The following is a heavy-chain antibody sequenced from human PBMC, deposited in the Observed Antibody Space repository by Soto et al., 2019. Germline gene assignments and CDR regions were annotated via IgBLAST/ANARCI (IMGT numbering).Heavy chain of an antibody. J-gene: IGHJ2*01. CDR3: AHTGSSIAARPNYWYFAL. Sequence: SGPTLVNPTQTLTLTCTFSGFSLSTSGVGVGWIRQPPGKALEWLALIYWNDDKRYSPSLKSRLTITKDTSKNQVVLTMTNMDPVDTATYYCAHTGSSIAARPNYWYFALWGRGTLVTVSS. D-gene: IGHD6-6*01. CDR2: IYWNDDK. V-gene: IGHV2-5*01. CDR1: GFSLSTSGVG.